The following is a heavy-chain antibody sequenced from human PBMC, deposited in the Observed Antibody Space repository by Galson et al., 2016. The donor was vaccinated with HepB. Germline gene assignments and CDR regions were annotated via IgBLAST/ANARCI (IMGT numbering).Heavy chain of an antibody. CDR3: ARMRYSSGWLDGFDI. CDR2: ISSGSSYT. Sequence: SLRLSCAVSGFSFRSHAMHWARQAPGKGLAWVSSISSGSSYTYSADSVKGRFTISRDNARNSLYLQMNSLRVEDTAVYYCARMRYSSGWLDGFDIWGQGTMVTVSS. CDR1: GFSFRSHA. V-gene: IGHV3-21*01. D-gene: IGHD6-19*01. J-gene: IGHJ3*02.